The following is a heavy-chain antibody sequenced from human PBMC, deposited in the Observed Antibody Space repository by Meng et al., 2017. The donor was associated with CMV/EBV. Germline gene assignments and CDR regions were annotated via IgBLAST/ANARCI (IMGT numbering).Heavy chain of an antibody. J-gene: IGHJ6*02. CDR2: ISSSSSTI. Sequence: GEPLKISCAASGFTFSSYSMNWVRQAPGKGLEWVSYISSSSSTIYYADSVKGRFTISRDNAKNSLYLQMNSLRAEDTAVYYCARWGFYYDSSGYYYDYYYYYGMDVWGQGTTVTVSS. V-gene: IGHV3-48*04. D-gene: IGHD3-22*01. CDR3: ARWGFYYDSSGYYYDYYYYYGMDV. CDR1: GFTFSSYS.